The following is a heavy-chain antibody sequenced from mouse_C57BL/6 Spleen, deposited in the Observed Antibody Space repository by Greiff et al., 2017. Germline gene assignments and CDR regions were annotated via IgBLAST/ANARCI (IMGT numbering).Heavy chain of an antibody. D-gene: IGHD2-12*01. CDR3: ASKGLLSPMDY. CDR2: IDPSDSYT. CDR1: GYTFTSYW. J-gene: IGHJ4*01. Sequence: QVQLKQPGAELVMPGASVMLSCKASGYTFTSYWMHWVKQRPGQGLEWIGEIDPSDSYTNYNQKFKGKSTLTVDKSSSTAYMQLSSLTSEDSAVYYCASKGLLSPMDYWGQGTSVTVSS. V-gene: IGHV1-69*01.